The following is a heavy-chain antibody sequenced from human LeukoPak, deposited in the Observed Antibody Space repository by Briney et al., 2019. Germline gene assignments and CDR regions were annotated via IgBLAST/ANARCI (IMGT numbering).Heavy chain of an antibody. J-gene: IGHJ4*02. CDR3: AKDQVSFRQQLPHFDY. CDR2: ISGSGGST. D-gene: IGHD6-13*01. CDR1: GFTFSSYA. Sequence: PGGSLRLSCAASGFTFSSYAMSWVRQAPGKGLEWVSAISGSGGSTYYADSVKGRFTISRDNSKNTLYLQMNSLRAEDTAVYYCAKDQVSFRQQLPHFDYWGQGTLVTVSS. V-gene: IGHV3-23*01.